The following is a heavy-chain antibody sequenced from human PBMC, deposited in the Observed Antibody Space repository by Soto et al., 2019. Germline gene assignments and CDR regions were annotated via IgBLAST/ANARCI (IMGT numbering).Heavy chain of an antibody. D-gene: IGHD6-13*01. CDR1: GFSLSTSGMR. CDR3: ARTSYSSSWYHFVY. V-gene: IGHV2-70*04. J-gene: IGHJ4*02. Sequence: SGPTLVNPTQTLTLTCTFSGFSLSTSGMRVSWIRQPPGKALEWLARIDWDDDKFYSTSLKTRLTISKDTSKNQVVLTMTNMDPVDTATYYCARTSYSSSWYHFVYWGQGTLVTVSS. CDR2: IDWDDDK.